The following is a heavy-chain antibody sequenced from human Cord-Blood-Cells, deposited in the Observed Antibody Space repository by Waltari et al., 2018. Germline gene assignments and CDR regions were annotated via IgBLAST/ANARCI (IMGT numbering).Heavy chain of an antibody. V-gene: IGHV3-73*02. CDR3: TRLSAGY. CDR1: GFTFSAPV. J-gene: IGHJ4*02. Sequence: EVQLVESGGVLVQPGGSLKLFCAASGFTFSAPVMHWVRPASGKGLEWVGRIRSKANSYATAYAASVKGRFTISRDDSKNTAYLQMNSLKTEDTAVYYCTRLSAGYWGQGTLVTVSS. CDR2: IRSKANSYAT.